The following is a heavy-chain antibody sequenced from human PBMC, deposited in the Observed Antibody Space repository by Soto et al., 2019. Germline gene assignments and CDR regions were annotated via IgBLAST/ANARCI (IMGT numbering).Heavy chain of an antibody. CDR2: IIPIFGTA. Sequence: QVQLVQSGAEVKKPGSSVKVSCKASGGTFSSYAISWVRQAPGQGLEWMGGIIPIFGTANYAQKFQGRVTITADESTSTDYMELSSLRSEDTAVYYCARGGSSSWYPYYYYGMDVWGQGTTVTVSS. J-gene: IGHJ6*02. V-gene: IGHV1-69*12. CDR3: ARGGSSSWYPYYYYGMDV. CDR1: GGTFSSYA. D-gene: IGHD6-13*01.